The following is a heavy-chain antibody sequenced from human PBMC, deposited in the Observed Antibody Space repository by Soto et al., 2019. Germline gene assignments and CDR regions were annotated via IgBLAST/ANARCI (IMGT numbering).Heavy chain of an antibody. J-gene: IGHJ3*02. CDR2: IYSGGGT. D-gene: IGHD4-17*01. CDR3: ARLGAVTTDAFDI. Sequence: GGSLRLSCAASGFTGSSNYISWVRQAPGKGLEWVSIIYSGGGTYYADSVKGRFTISRDNSKNTVYLQMNSLRTEDTAVYYCARLGAVTTDAFDIWGQGTMVTVSS. V-gene: IGHV3-66*01. CDR1: GFTGSSNY.